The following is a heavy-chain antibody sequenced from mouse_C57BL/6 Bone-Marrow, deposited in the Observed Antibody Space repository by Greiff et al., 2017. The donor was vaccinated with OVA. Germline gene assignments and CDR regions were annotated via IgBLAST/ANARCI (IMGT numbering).Heavy chain of an antibody. V-gene: IGHV2-2*01. CDR3: ASTYSNYYFDY. CDR2: IWSGGST. D-gene: IGHD2-5*01. J-gene: IGHJ2*01. CDR1: GFSLTSYG. Sequence: VQLQESGPSLVQPSQSLSITCTVSGFSLTSYGVHWVRQSPGKGLEWLGVIWSGGSTDYNAAFISRLSISKDNSKSQVFFKMNSLQADDTAIYYCASTYSNYYFDYWGQGTTLTVSS.